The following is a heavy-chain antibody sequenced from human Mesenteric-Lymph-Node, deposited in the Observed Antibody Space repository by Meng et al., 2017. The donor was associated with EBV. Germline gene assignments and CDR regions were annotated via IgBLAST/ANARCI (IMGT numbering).Heavy chain of an antibody. D-gene: IGHD3-22*01. CDR3: ARAGRSNYYDSSGYDP. CDR1: GGTFSSYA. Sequence: QVQVVQSGAEVKRAGSSVKFSCKASGGTFSSYAISWVRQAPGQGLEWMGGIIPIFGTANYAQKFQGRVTTTADESTSTAYMELSSLRSEDTAVYYCARAGRSNYYDSSGYDPWGQGTLVTVSS. CDR2: IIPIFGTA. V-gene: IGHV1-69*01. J-gene: IGHJ5*02.